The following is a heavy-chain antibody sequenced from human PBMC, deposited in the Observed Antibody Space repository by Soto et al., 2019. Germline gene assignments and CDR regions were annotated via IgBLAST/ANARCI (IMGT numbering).Heavy chain of an antibody. J-gene: IGHJ2*01. CDR3: ARQRPSGLRQAYF. CDR1: VDSISSRSYY. Sequence: PSETLSLTCTFTVDSISSRSYYCGWIRQPPWKGLEWIGSIYYSGSTYNNPSLRRRVSLSIDTSKHHFSLKLKSVTAADTALYFCARQRPSGLRQAYF. V-gene: IGHV4-39*01. D-gene: IGHD3-10*01. CDR2: IYYSGST.